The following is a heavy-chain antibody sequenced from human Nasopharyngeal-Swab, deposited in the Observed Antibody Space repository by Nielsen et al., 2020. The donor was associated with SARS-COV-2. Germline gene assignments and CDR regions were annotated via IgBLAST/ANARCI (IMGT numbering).Heavy chain of an antibody. J-gene: IGHJ4*02. CDR2: INPNSGGT. V-gene: IGHV1-2*06. CDR3: AGLEWEPQY. Sequence: WVRQAPGQGLEWMGRINPNSGGTNYAQKFQGRATMTRDTSISTAYMELSRLRSDDTAVYYCAGLEWEPQYWGQGTLVTVSS. D-gene: IGHD1-26*01.